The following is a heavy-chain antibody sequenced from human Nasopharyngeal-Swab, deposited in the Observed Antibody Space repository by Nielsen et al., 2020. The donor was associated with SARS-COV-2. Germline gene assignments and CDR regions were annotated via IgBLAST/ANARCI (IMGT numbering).Heavy chain of an antibody. CDR3: ARDEAVAQLSYYGMDV. CDR2: IWYDGGNK. V-gene: IGHV3-33*01. Sequence: GVLRLSCAASGFTFSSYGMHWVRQAPGKGLEWVAVIWYDGGNKYYADSVKGRFTISRDNSKNTLYLQMNSLRAEDTAVYYCARDEAVAQLSYYGMDVWGQGTTVTVSS. CDR1: GFTFSSYG. D-gene: IGHD6-19*01. J-gene: IGHJ6*02.